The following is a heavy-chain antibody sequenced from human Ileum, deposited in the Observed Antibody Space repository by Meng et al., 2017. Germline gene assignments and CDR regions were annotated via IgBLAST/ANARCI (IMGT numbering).Heavy chain of an antibody. Sequence: QVLLVQFGAEVKKPGSSVKVSCKASGYTFTSSGLSWVRQAPGQGLEWMGWISPYNGNTNYAQKVQGRLTVTTDTSTSTAYMELRSLRSADTAVYYCARGDSSNRGFDYWGQGTLVTVSS. V-gene: IGHV1-18*01. CDR3: ARGDSSNRGFDY. CDR1: GYTFTSSG. J-gene: IGHJ4*02. CDR2: ISPYNGNT. D-gene: IGHD6-19*01.